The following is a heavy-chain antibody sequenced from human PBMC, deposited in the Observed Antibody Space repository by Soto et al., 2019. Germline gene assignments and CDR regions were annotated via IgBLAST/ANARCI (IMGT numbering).Heavy chain of an antibody. Sequence: GGSLRLSCAACGFSLNDHEIKWVRQAPWKGLEWVAYMSRSGSSVKYADSVKGRFTISTDNAKTYLYLQMHSLRVEDTAVYYCARFFSPSYDFWSRSYTPDYSMDVWGPGTTVAFSS. CDR1: GFSLNDHE. D-gene: IGHD3-3*01. CDR2: MSRSGSSV. CDR3: ARFFSPSYDFWSRSYTPDYSMDV. V-gene: IGHV3-48*03. J-gene: IGHJ6*02.